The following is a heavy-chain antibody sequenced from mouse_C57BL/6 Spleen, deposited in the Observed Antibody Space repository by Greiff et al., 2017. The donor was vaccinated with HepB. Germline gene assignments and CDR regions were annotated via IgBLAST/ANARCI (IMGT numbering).Heavy chain of an antibody. D-gene: IGHD2-4*01. Sequence: VKLQESGAELVRPGSSVKLSCKASGYTFTSYWMHWVKQRPIQGLEWIGNIDPSDSETHYNQKFKDKATLTVDKSSSTAYMQLSSLTSEDSAVYYCARKRDYDGDWFAYWGQGTLVTVSA. J-gene: IGHJ3*01. V-gene: IGHV1-52*01. CDR3: ARKRDYDGDWFAY. CDR1: GYTFTSYW. CDR2: IDPSDSET.